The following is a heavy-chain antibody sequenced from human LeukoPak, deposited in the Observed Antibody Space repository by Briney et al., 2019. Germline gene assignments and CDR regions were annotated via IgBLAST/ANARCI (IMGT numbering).Heavy chain of an antibody. D-gene: IGHD4-17*01. CDR2: INPNRGGT. V-gene: IGHV1-2*02. Sequence: ASVKVSCKASGYTFTGYYMHWVRQAPGQGLEWMGWINPNRGGTNYAQKFQGRVTMTRDTSISTAYMELSRLRSDDTAVYYCARVWVNDYGEYNWFDPWGQGTLVTVSS. CDR1: GYTFTGYY. J-gene: IGHJ5*02. CDR3: ARVWVNDYGEYNWFDP.